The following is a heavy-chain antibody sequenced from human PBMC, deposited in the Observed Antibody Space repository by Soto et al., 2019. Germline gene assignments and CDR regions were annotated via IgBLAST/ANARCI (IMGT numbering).Heavy chain of an antibody. D-gene: IGHD2-15*01. J-gene: IGHJ4*02. Sequence: QVQLVQSGAEVKKPGSSLKSSSKPSGATFTTYPLNWCRQAPGQGLEWMGGISPGIDIRDYAQKFQGRVTITADESTSTVYMQLSTLISEDTALYYCAGGMCFGGSCYLDVWGQGTLVTVSS. CDR1: GATFTTYP. CDR3: AGGMCFGGSCYLDV. CDR2: ISPGIDIR. V-gene: IGHV1-69*12.